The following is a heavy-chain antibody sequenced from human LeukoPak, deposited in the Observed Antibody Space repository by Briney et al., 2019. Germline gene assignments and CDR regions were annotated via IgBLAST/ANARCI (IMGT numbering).Heavy chain of an antibody. CDR2: ISSSSSYI. CDR3: ARDRGEFRTRDAFDI. J-gene: IGHJ3*02. Sequence: PGGSLRLSCAASGFTFSSYSMNWVRQAPGKGLEWVSSISSSSSYIYYADSVKGRFTISRDNAKNSLYLQMNSLRAEDTAVYYCARDRGEFRTRDAFDIWGLGTMVTVSS. CDR1: GFTFSSYS. V-gene: IGHV3-21*01. D-gene: IGHD3-10*01.